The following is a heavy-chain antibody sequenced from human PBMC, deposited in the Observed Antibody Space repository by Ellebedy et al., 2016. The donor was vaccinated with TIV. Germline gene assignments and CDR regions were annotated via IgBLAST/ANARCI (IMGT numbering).Heavy chain of an antibody. J-gene: IGHJ4*02. CDR2: IYSGGNT. CDR3: ARVGADYGDYAQEY. D-gene: IGHD4-17*01. Sequence: GGSLRLSCAVSGFTVSSYYMSWVRQAPGKGLEWVSVIYSGGNTFYADSVKGRFTISRDNAKNSLYLQMNSLRAEDTALYYCARVGADYGDYAQEYWGQGTLVTVSS. CDR1: GFTVSSYY. V-gene: IGHV3-53*01.